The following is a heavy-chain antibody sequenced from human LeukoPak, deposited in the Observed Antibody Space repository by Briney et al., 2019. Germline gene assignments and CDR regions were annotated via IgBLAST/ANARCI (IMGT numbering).Heavy chain of an antibody. J-gene: IGHJ6*04. V-gene: IGHV3-21*01. CDR3: ARDREMVAATAYYYYYYGMDV. D-gene: IGHD2-15*01. Sequence: RGGSPRLSCAASGFTFSNHSMNRVRPAPGKGLEWVSSISSSSSYIHYADSMKGRFTISRDNSKNSLYLQMNSLRAEDTAVYYCARDREMVAATAYYYYYYGMDVWGKGTTVTVSS. CDR2: ISSSSSYI. CDR1: GFTFSNHS.